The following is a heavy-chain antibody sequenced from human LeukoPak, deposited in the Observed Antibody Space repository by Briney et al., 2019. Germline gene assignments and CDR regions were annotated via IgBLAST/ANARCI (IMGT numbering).Heavy chain of an antibody. CDR3: ARDYYGFRTAYYYMDV. V-gene: IGHV4-39*02. J-gene: IGHJ6*03. D-gene: IGHD3-10*01. Sequence: ASETLSLTCTVSGGSISSSSYYWGWIRQPPGKGVEWIGRIYYSGSTYYNPSLKSRVTISVDTSKNQFSLKLSSVTAADTAVYYCARDYYGFRTAYYYMDVWGKGTTVTISS. CDR1: GGSISSSSYY. CDR2: IYYSGST.